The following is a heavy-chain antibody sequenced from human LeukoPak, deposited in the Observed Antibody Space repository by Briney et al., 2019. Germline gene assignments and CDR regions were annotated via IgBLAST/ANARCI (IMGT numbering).Heavy chain of an antibody. Sequence: GGSLRLSCAASGFNLSMYWMTWVRQVLGKGLEWVSGISWNSGSIGYADSVKGRFTISRDNAKNSLYLQMNSRRAEDMALYYCAKGATVGATTYFDHWGQGTLVTVSS. CDR3: AKGATVGATTYFDH. V-gene: IGHV3-9*03. D-gene: IGHD1-26*01. J-gene: IGHJ4*02. CDR1: GFNLSMYW. CDR2: ISWNSGSI.